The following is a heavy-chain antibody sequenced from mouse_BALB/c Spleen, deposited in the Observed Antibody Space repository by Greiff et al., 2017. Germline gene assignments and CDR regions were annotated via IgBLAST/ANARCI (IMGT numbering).Heavy chain of an antibody. Sequence: VKLMESGPGLVQPSQSLSITCTVSGFSLTSYGVHWVRQSPGKGLEWLGVIWSGGSTDYNAAFISRLSISKDNSKSQVFFKMNSLQANDTAIYYCARNGGYLDYWGQGTTLTVSS. CDR1: GFSLTSYG. J-gene: IGHJ2*01. CDR3: ARNGGYLDY. CDR2: IWSGGST. V-gene: IGHV2-2*02.